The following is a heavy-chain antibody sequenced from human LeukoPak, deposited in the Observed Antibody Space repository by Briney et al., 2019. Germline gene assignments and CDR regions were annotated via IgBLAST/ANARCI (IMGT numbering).Heavy chain of an antibody. CDR1: GFTFSSSS. Sequence: GGSLRLSCAASGFTFSSSSMNWVRQAPGKGLEFVSSISPSSSYIYYADSVKGRFTISRDDAKNSLFLQMNSLRAEDTAVYYCARDSAGNDYWGQGTLVTVSS. CDR3: ARDSAGNDY. D-gene: IGHD6-13*01. J-gene: IGHJ4*02. CDR2: ISPSSSYI. V-gene: IGHV3-21*06.